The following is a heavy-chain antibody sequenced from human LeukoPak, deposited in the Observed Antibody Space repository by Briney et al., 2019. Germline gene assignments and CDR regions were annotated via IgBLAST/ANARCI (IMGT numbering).Heavy chain of an antibody. V-gene: IGHV4-39*01. J-gene: IGHJ4*02. CDR3: TAGRSDYFDF. CDR2: IYYSGST. CDR1: GVSISSSSYY. Sequence: SETLSLTCTASGVSISSSSYYWGWIRQPPGKGLEWIGSIYYSGSTYYNPSLKSRVTISVDTSKNQFSLKLSSVTAADTAVYYCTAGRSDYFDFWGQGTLVTVSS. D-gene: IGHD6-25*01.